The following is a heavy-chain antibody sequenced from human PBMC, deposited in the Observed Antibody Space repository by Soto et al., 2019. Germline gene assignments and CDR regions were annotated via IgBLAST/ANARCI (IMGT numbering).Heavy chain of an antibody. J-gene: IGHJ3*02. V-gene: IGHV1-18*01. CDR3: ARVFFRLFAFDI. CDR1: GYTFTTYG. CDR2: ISAYNGNT. Sequence: QVQQVQSGGEVKKPGASVKVSCKASGYTFTTYGISWVRQAPGQGLEWMGWISAYNGNTSYAQKLQGRVTMTTDTSTSTAYMELRSLRSDDTAVYYCARVFFRLFAFDIWGQGTMVTVSS. D-gene: IGHD3-22*01.